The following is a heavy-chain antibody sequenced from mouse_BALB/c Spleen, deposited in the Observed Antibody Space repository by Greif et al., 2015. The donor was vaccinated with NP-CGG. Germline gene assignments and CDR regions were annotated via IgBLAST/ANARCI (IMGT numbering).Heavy chain of an antibody. J-gene: IGHJ4*01. Sequence: QLQQSGPELVKPGASVKISCKASGYTFTDYYINWVKQKPGQGLEWIGWIYPGSGNTKYNEKSKGKATLTVDTSSSTAYMQLSSLTSEDTAVYFCARRTGTEAMDYWGQGTSVTVSS. CDR2: IYPGSGNT. D-gene: IGHD4-1*01. V-gene: IGHV1-84*02. CDR3: ARRTGTEAMDY. CDR1: GYTFTDYY.